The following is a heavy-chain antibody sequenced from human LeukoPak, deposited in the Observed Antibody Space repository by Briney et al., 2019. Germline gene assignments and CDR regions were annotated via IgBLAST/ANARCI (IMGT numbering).Heavy chain of an antibody. CDR1: GFTFSSYE. V-gene: IGHV4-31*02. Sequence: LRLSCAASGFTFSSYEMNWVRQHPGKGLEWIGYIYYSGSTYYNPSLKSRVTISVDTSKNQFSLKLSSVTAADTAVYYCARELSIGRNNWFDPWGQGTLVTVSS. J-gene: IGHJ5*02. CDR3: ARELSIGRNNWFDP. D-gene: IGHD2/OR15-2a*01. CDR2: IYYSGST.